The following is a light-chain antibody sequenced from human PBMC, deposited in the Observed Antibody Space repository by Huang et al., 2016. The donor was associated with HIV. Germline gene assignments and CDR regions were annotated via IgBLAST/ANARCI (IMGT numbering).Light chain of an antibody. V-gene: IGKV3-15*01. CDR2: GAS. CDR1: QSVSSD. Sequence: DKVMTQSPASLSGSPGERATLSCRASQSVSSDLAWYQQRPGQSPRLLIYGASTSPTGIPARFSGGGSGTGFTLTISSRHAEDFAIYYCQQYNSRPCTFGQGTKVEMK. J-gene: IGKJ1*01. CDR3: QQYNSRPCT.